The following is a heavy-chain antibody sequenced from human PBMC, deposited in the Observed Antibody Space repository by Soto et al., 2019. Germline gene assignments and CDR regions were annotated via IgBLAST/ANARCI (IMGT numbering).Heavy chain of an antibody. D-gene: IGHD3-10*01. V-gene: IGHV4-59*12. CDR1: GASISSNH. CDR3: ARKGYYYGSGSYYNGYGMDV. Sequence: PSETLSLTCSVSGASISSNHWTWIRQPPGKGLEWIGCMYDSVTTRYDSFFKGRVTISIDTSKNQFSLKLSSVTVADTAVYYCARKGYYYGSGSYYNGYGMDVWGQGTTVT. CDR2: MYDSVTT. J-gene: IGHJ6*02.